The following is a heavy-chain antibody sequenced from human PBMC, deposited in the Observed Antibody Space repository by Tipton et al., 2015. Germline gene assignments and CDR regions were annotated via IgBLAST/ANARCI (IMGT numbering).Heavy chain of an antibody. D-gene: IGHD3-10*01. V-gene: IGHV3-48*04. CDR1: GFSFSTYS. Sequence: GSLRLSCAASGFSFSTYSMNWVRQAPGKGLEWISFISSSTITRYYADSVKGRFTISRDNAKSSLYLQMNSLRAEDSAIYYCARGRFGDLPYFDSWGQGTLVTVSS. CDR2: ISSSTITR. J-gene: IGHJ4*02. CDR3: ARGRFGDLPYFDS.